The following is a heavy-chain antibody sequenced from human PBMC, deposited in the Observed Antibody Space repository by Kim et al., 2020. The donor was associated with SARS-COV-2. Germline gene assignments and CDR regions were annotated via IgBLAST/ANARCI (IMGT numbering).Heavy chain of an antibody. Sequence: ASVKVSCKASGYTFTDYALIWVRQAPGQGLEYMGWINTNTGNPTYAQVFTGRFVFSLDTSVTTPYLQISSLKAEDTAVYYCTGNFWSAHYFDYWGQGTL. J-gene: IGHJ4*02. V-gene: IGHV7-4-1*02. CDR3: TGNFWSAHYFDY. CDR2: INTNTGNP. CDR1: GYTFTDYA. D-gene: IGHD3-3*01.